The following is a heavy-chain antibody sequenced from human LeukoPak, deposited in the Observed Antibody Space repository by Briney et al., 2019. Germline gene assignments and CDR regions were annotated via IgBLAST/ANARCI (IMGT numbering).Heavy chain of an antibody. J-gene: IGHJ4*02. CDR3: AKAALVAAKSKYYFDC. V-gene: IGHV3-33*06. CDR1: GFTFSSYG. Sequence: GGSLRLSCAASGFTFSSYGMHWVRQAPGKGLEWVAVIWYDGSNKYYADSVRGRFTISRDNSKNTLYLQMNSLRDEDTAVYFCAKAALVAAKSKYYFDCWGQGTLVTVSS. CDR2: IWYDGSNK. D-gene: IGHD2-2*01.